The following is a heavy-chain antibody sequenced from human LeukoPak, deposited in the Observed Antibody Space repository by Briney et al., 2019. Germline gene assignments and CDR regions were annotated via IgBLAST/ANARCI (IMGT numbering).Heavy chain of an antibody. CDR1: GYTFTSYG. CDR2: IIPIFGTA. D-gene: IGHD6-19*01. J-gene: IGHJ4*02. CDR3: AREASSGRSLKGNFDY. V-gene: IGHV1-69*05. Sequence: GASVKVSCKASGYTFTSYGISWVRQAPGQGLEWMGGIIPIFGTANYAQKFQGRVTITTDESTSTAYMELSSLRSEDTAVYYCAREASSGRSLKGNFDYWGQGTLVTVSS.